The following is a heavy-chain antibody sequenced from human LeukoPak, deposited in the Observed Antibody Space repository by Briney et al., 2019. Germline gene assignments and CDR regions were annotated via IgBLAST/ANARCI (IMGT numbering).Heavy chain of an antibody. CDR3: ARGWDSGYVSF. J-gene: IGHJ4*02. V-gene: IGHV1-18*01. CDR2: ISAYNGDT. Sequence: SVKVSCKASGYTFTTYGISWVRQAPGQGLEWMGWISAYNGDTNYAQKFQGRVTMTTDTSTSTAYMELRSLRSDDTAVYYCARGWDSGYVSFWGQGTLVTVFS. CDR1: GYTFTTYG. D-gene: IGHD5-12*01.